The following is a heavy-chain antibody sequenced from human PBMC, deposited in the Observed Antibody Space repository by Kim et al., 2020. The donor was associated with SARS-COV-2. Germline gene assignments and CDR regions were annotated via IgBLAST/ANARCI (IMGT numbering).Heavy chain of an antibody. D-gene: IGHD6-13*01. J-gene: IGHJ6*02. CDR2: INHSGST. Sequence: SETLSLTCAVYGGSFSGYYWRWIRQPPGKGLEWIGEINHSGSTNYNPSLKSRVTISVDTSKNQFSLKLSSVTAADTAVYYCARGYSSSWYYYYYGMDVWGPGTTVTVSS. CDR3: ARGYSSSWYYYYYGMDV. CDR1: GGSFSGYY. V-gene: IGHV4-34*01.